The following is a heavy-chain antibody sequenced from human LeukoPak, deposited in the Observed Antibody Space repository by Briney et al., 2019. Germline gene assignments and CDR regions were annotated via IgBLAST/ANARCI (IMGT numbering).Heavy chain of an antibody. D-gene: IGHD3-22*01. CDR1: GGSISSSSYY. CDR2: IYYSGST. J-gene: IGHJ3*02. V-gene: IGHV4-39*07. Sequence: SETLSLTCTVSGGSISSSSYYWGWIRQPPGKGLEWIGGIYYSGSTYYNPSLKSRVTISVDTSKNQFSLKLSSVTAADTAVYYCARDLRAIVVVSAFDIWGQGTMVTVSS. CDR3: ARDLRAIVVVSAFDI.